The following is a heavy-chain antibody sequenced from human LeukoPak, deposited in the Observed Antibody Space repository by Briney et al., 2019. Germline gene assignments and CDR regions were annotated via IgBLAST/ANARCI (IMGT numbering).Heavy chain of an antibody. CDR1: GGYISSHY. CDR3: ASALGYCSSTSCYGWFDP. J-gene: IGHJ5*02. CDR2: IYYSGST. Sequence: SETLSLTCTVSGGYISSHYWSWIRQPPGKGLEWIGYIYYSGSTNYNPSLKSRVTISVDTSKNQFSLKLSSVTAADTAVYYCASALGYCSSTSCYGWFDPWCQGTLVTVSS. V-gene: IGHV4-59*11. D-gene: IGHD2-2*01.